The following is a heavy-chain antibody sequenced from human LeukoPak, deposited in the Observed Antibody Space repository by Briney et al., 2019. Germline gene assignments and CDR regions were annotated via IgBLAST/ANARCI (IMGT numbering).Heavy chain of an antibody. CDR2: ISGSGGST. V-gene: IGHV3-23*01. D-gene: IGHD1-26*01. CDR1: GFTFSSYA. CDR3: AKASTFSGGPVDY. Sequence: GGSLRLSCAASGFTFSSYAMNWVRRVTGKGLEWFSAISGSGGSTYYADSVKGRFTISRDNSKNTLSLQMNGLRADDTAVYYCAKASTFSGGPVDYWGQGTLVTVSS. J-gene: IGHJ4*02.